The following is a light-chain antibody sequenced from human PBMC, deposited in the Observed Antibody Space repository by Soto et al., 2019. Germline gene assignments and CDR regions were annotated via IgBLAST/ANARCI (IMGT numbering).Light chain of an antibody. J-gene: IGKJ5*01. CDR3: QEFNSAVLA. CDR1: QDISAY. Sequence: DIQMTQSPSSLSASVGDRVTITCRASQDISAYLAWYQQKPGKVPKLLIYSASTLQSGVPSRFSGSGSGADFTLNISSLQPEDVETYFCQEFNSAVLAFGKGTRLEIK. V-gene: IGKV1-27*01. CDR2: SAS.